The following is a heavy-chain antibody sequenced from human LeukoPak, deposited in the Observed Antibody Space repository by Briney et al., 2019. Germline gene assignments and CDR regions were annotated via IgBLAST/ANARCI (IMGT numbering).Heavy chain of an antibody. CDR3: ARAEGDYLNYYGMDV. CDR1: GFTFSNYS. Sequence: KTGGSLRLSCAASGFTFSNYSLNWVRQAPGKGLDWVSSISSSNSYINYADSVKGRFTISRDNAKNSQYLQMNSLRAEDTAVYYCARAEGDYLNYYGMDVWGQGTTVTVSS. CDR2: ISSSNSYI. J-gene: IGHJ6*02. D-gene: IGHD4-17*01. V-gene: IGHV3-21*01.